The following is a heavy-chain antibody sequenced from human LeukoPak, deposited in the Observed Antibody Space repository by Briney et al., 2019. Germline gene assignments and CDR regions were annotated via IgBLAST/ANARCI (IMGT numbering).Heavy chain of an antibody. Sequence: SETLSLTCTDSGGSISSGGYYWSWIRQHPGKGLEWIGYIYYSGSTYYNPSLKSRVTISADTSKNQFSLKLNSLTTADTAVYYCTRGAGWLIDYWGQGILVTVSS. V-gene: IGHV4-31*03. CDR3: TRGAGWLIDY. CDR2: IYYSGST. D-gene: IGHD3-16*01. CDR1: GGSISSGGYY. J-gene: IGHJ4*02.